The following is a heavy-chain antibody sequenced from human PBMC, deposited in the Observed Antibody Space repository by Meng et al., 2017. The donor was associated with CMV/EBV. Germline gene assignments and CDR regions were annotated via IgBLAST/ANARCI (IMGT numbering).Heavy chain of an antibody. Sequence: GESLKISCAASVFTFSSYEMNWVRQAPGKGLEWVSYISSSGSTIYYADSVKGRFTISRDNAKNSLYLQMNSLRAEDTAVYYCARGQAPDFNYDFWRGAFDIWGQGTMVTVSS. CDR2: ISSSGSTI. D-gene: IGHD3-3*01. V-gene: IGHV3-48*03. CDR1: VFTFSSYE. J-gene: IGHJ3*02. CDR3: ARGQAPDFNYDFWRGAFDI.